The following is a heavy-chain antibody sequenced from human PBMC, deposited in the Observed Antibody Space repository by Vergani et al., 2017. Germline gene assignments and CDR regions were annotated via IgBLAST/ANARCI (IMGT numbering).Heavy chain of an antibody. D-gene: IGHD4-23*01. V-gene: IGHV3-30-3*01. CDR3: ARDRYGGNSGAYYYGMDV. Sequence: QVQLVESGGGVVQPGRSLRLSCAASGFTFSSYAMHWVRQAPGKGLEWVAVISYDGSNKYYADSVKGRFTISRDNSKNTLYLQMNSLRAEDTAVYYCARDRYGGNSGAYYYGMDVWGQGTTVTVSS. CDR2: ISYDGSNK. J-gene: IGHJ6*02. CDR1: GFTFSSYA.